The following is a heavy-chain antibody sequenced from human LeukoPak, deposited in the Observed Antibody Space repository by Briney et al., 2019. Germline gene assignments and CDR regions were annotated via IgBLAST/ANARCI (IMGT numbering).Heavy chain of an antibody. D-gene: IGHD3-10*01. J-gene: IGHJ4*02. CDR3: ARDRYGSGSYNYFDY. CDR2: IYTSGST. CDR1: GGSISSYY. Sequence: SXXLSLTCTVSGGSISSYYWSWIRQPAGKGLEWIGRIYTSGSTNYNPSLKSRVTMSVDTSKNQFSLKLSSVTAADTAVYYCARDRYGSGSYNYFDYWGQGTLVTVSS. V-gene: IGHV4-4*07.